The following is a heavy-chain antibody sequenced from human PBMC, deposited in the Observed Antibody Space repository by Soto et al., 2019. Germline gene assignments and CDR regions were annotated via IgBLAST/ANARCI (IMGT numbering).Heavy chain of an antibody. J-gene: IGHJ4*02. V-gene: IGHV1-69*12. Sequence: QVQLVQSGAEVKKPGSSVKVSCKASGGTFSIYAVSWVRQAPGQGLEWMGGIIPIIGTRNYAQRFQGRITITGDESTSKTSMELGSLKSEDTAVDYCGRGLGSGYDPGDYWGQGTLVTVSS. CDR2: IIPIIGTR. CDR3: GRGLGSGYDPGDY. CDR1: GGTFSIYA. D-gene: IGHD5-12*01.